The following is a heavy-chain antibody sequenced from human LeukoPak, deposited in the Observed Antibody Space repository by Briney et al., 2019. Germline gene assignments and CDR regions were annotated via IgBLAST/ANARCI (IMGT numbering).Heavy chain of an antibody. CDR3: ARDPSNSGSYSRLDY. CDR1: GFTFSSYG. V-gene: IGHV3-30*02. D-gene: IGHD1-26*01. J-gene: IGHJ4*02. CDR2: IRYDGSNK. Sequence: GGSLRLSCAASGFTFSSYGMHWVRQAPGKGLEWVAFIRYDGSNKYYADSVKGRFTISRDNAKNSLYLQMNSLRAEDTAVYYCARDPSNSGSYSRLDYWGQGTRVTVSS.